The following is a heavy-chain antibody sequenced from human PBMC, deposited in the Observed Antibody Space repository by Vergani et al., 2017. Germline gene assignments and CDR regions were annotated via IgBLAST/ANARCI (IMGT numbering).Heavy chain of an antibody. V-gene: IGHV4-39*01. CDR1: GGSISSSSYY. D-gene: IGHD2-15*01. Sequence: QLQLQESGPGLVKPSETLSLTCTVSGGSISSSSYYWGWIRQPPGKGLEWIGSIYYSGSTYYNPSLKSRVTISVDTSNNQFSLKLSSVTAADTAVYYCASTYIVNYYYYMDVWGKGTTVTVSS. CDR2: IYYSGST. CDR3: ASTYIVNYYYYMDV. J-gene: IGHJ6*03.